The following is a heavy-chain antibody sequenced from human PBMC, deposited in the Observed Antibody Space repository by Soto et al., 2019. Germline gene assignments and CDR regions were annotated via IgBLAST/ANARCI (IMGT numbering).Heavy chain of an antibody. CDR1: GGSISSGGYY. Sequence: QVQLQESGPGLVKPSQTLSLTCTVSGGSISSGGYYWSWIRQHPGKGLEWIGYIYYSGSTYYNPSLKRRVTISVDPSKNPFSLKLSSVTAADTAVYYCARAGGIVGATAADYWGQGTLVTVSS. V-gene: IGHV4-31*03. D-gene: IGHD1-26*01. CDR2: IYYSGST. J-gene: IGHJ4*02. CDR3: ARAGGIVGATAADY.